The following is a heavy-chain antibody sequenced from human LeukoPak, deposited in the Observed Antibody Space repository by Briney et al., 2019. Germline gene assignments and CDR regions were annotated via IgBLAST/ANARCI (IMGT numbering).Heavy chain of an antibody. D-gene: IGHD3-10*01. V-gene: IGHV3-30*01. J-gene: IGHJ4*02. CDR3: AIDSTYHYASGSSGPHYFDY. Sequence: GGSLRLSCAASGFTFTNYAMHWVRQAPGKGLEWVALTSYDGSRTDYEDSVKGRFTVSRDNSRNTLYLQLNSLGPEDAAVYYCAIDSTYHYASGSSGPHYFDYWGQGALVTVSS. CDR1: GFTFTNYA. CDR2: TSYDGSRT.